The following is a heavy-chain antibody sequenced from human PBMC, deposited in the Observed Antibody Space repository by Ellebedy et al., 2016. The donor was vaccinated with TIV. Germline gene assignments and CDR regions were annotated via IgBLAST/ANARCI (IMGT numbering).Heavy chain of an antibody. V-gene: IGHV1-2*04. Sequence: ASVKVSXXASGYTFTGYYMHWVRQAPGQGLEWMGWINPNSGGTNYAQKFQGWVTMTRDTSISTAYMELSRLRSDDTAVYYCATNYGSGSLDYWGQGTLVTVSS. CDR1: GYTFTGYY. CDR3: ATNYGSGSLDY. D-gene: IGHD3-10*01. CDR2: INPNSGGT. J-gene: IGHJ4*02.